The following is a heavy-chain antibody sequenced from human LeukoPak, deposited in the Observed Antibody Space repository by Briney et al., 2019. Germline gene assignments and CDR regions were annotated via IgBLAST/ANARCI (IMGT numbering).Heavy chain of an antibody. J-gene: IGHJ4*02. Sequence: GGSLRLSCAASGFTFGSYSMNWVRQAPGKGLEWVSSISSSSSYIYYADSVKGRFTISRDNAKNSLYLQMNSLRAEDTAVYYCASDRNDYGGGYWGQGTLVTVSS. CDR3: ASDRNDYGGGY. V-gene: IGHV3-21*01. CDR2: ISSSSSYI. CDR1: GFTFGSYS. D-gene: IGHD4-23*01.